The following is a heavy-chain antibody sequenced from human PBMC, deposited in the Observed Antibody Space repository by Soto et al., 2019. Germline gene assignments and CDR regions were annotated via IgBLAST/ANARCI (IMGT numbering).Heavy chain of an antibody. V-gene: IGHV3-30-3*01. D-gene: IGHD3-3*01. CDR1: GFTFSSYA. CDR3: ARDDFPPYYDFWRGSGLRYYYYGLDL. Sequence: GGSLKLSCAASGFTFSSYAMHGVRQAPGKGLEGVAVISDDGSNKYYADSVKGRFTIPRDNSKNTLYLQMNSLRAEDTAVYYCARDDFPPYYDFWRGSGLRYYYYGLDLWGQGTTVTVSS. CDR2: ISDDGSNK. J-gene: IGHJ6*02.